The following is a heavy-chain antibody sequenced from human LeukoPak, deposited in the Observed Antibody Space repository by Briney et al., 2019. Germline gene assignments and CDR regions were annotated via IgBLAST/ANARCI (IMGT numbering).Heavy chain of an antibody. CDR3: ATSSSWYVPTSY. CDR2: ISGSGGST. J-gene: IGHJ4*02. D-gene: IGHD6-13*01. Sequence: GGSLRLSCAASGFTFSSYAMSWVRQAPGKGLEWVSAISGSGGSTYYADSVKCRFTISRDNSKNTLYLQMNSLRAEDTAVYYCATSSSWYVPTSYWGQGTLVTVSS. V-gene: IGHV3-23*01. CDR1: GFTFSSYA.